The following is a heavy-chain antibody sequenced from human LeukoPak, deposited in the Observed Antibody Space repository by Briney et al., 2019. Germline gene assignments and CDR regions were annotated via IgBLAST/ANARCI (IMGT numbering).Heavy chain of an antibody. D-gene: IGHD5-12*01. CDR1: GGSISSYY. CDR3: ARSYSGYDYEAVAGRGYYYMDV. V-gene: IGHV4-4*07. CDR2: IYTSGST. J-gene: IGHJ6*03. Sequence: SETLSLTCTVSGGSISSYYWSWIRQPAGKGLEWIGRIYTSGSTNYKPSLKSRVTMSVDTSKNQFSLKLSSVTAADTAVYYCARSYSGYDYEAVAGRGYYYMDVWGKGTTVTISS.